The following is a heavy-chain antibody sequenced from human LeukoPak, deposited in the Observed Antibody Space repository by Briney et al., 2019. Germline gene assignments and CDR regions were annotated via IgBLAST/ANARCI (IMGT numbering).Heavy chain of an antibody. V-gene: IGHV1-69*04. J-gene: IGHJ4*02. Sequence: GASVKVSCKASGGTFSSYAISWVRQAPGQGLEWMGRIIPILGIANYAQKFQGRVTITADKSTSTAYMELSSLRSEDTAVYYCAREPSSSYMADWGRGTLVTVSS. CDR1: GGTFSSYA. CDR2: IIPILGIA. D-gene: IGHD6-13*01. CDR3: AREPSSSYMAD.